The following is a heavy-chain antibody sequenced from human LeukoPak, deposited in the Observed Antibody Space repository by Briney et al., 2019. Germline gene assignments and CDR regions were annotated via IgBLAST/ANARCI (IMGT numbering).Heavy chain of an antibody. V-gene: IGHV3-21*01. Sequence: PGGSLRLSCAASGFTFSSYSMNWVRQAPGKGLEWASSISSSSYIYYADSLKGRFTISRDNAKNSLYLQMNSLRAEDTAVYYCARGDENFDYWGQGTLVTVSS. CDR3: ARGDENFDY. J-gene: IGHJ4*02. CDR1: GFTFSSYS. CDR2: ISSSSYI.